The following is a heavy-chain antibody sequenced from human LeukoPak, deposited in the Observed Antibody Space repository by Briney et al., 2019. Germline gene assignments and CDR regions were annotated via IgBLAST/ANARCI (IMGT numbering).Heavy chain of an antibody. V-gene: IGHV3-23*01. CDR1: GFTFSSYA. J-gene: IGHJ4*02. Sequence: GGSLRLSCEASGFTFSSYAMSWVRQAPGKGLEWVSAISGSGGSTYYADSVKGRFTISRDNSKNTLCLQMNSLRAEDTAIYYCAKGNAYYYGSGSYYPHYWGQGTLVTVSS. CDR2: ISGSGGST. CDR3: AKGNAYYYGSGSYYPHY. D-gene: IGHD3-10*01.